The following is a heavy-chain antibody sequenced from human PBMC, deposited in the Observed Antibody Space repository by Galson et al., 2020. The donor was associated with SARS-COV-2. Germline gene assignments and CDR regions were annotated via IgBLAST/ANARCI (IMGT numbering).Heavy chain of an antibody. CDR3: ARYPNFFLSDYYMDV. Sequence: ASVKVSCKASGYTFTSYGISWVRQAPGQGLEWMGWISAYNGHTNYAQKPQGRVTMTTDTSTSTAYMELRSLRSDDTAVYYCARYPNFFLSDYYMDVWGKGTTVTVSS. CDR2: ISAYNGHT. J-gene: IGHJ6*03. D-gene: IGHD1-7*01. V-gene: IGHV1-18*01. CDR1: GYTFTSYG.